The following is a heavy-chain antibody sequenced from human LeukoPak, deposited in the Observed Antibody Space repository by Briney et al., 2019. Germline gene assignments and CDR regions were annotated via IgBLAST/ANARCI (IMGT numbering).Heavy chain of an antibody. CDR2: ISGSGGST. V-gene: IGHV3-23*01. CDR1: GFTFSSYG. D-gene: IGHD3-10*01. Sequence: GGSLRLSCAASGFTFSSYGMSWVRQAPGKGLEWVAAISGSGGSTYYADSVKGRFTISRDNSKNTLYLQMNSLRAEDTAVYYCAKDLRGYYGSGSPSGLDYWGQGTLVTVSS. CDR3: AKDLRGYYGSGSPSGLDY. J-gene: IGHJ4*02.